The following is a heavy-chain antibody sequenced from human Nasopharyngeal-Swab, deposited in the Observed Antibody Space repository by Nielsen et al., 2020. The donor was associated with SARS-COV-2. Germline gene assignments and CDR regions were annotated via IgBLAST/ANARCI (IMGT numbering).Heavy chain of an antibody. CDR2: IKQDGSEK. D-gene: IGHD3-3*01. Sequence: GGSLRLSCAASGFTFSSYWMSWVRQAPRKGLEWVANIKQDGSEKYYVDSVKGRFTISRDNAKNSLYLQMNSLRAEDTAVYYCARDHVSGAIFGVVIPYFDYWGQGTLVTVSS. CDR3: ARDHVSGAIFGVVIPYFDY. J-gene: IGHJ4*02. V-gene: IGHV3-7*03. CDR1: GFTFSSYW.